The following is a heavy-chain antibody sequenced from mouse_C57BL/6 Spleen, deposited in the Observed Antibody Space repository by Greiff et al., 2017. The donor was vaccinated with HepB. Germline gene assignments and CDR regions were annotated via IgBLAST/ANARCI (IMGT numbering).Heavy chain of an antibody. Sequence: VQLKQSVAELVRPGASVKLSCTASGFNIKNTYMHWVKQRPEQGLEWIGRIDPANGNNKYAPKFQGKATITADTSSNTAYLQLSCLTSEDTAIYFCARLDYYGSSYDFDYWGQGTTLTVSS. CDR1: GFNIKNTY. D-gene: IGHD1-1*01. CDR3: ARLDYYGSSYDFDY. J-gene: IGHJ2*01. V-gene: IGHV14-3*01. CDR2: IDPANGNN.